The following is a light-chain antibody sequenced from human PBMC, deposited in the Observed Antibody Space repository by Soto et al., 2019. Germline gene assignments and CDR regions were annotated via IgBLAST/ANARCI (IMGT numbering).Light chain of an antibody. CDR3: QQYGSSPWT. CDR1: QSVTSTY. J-gene: IGKJ1*01. Sequence: EIVLTQSPGTLSLSPGERATHSCRASQSVTSTYLAWYQQKPGQAPRLLIYGASSRATGIPDRFSGSASATDFTLTISRLEPEDFAVYYCQQYGSSPWTFGQGIKVEIQ. V-gene: IGKV3-20*01. CDR2: GAS.